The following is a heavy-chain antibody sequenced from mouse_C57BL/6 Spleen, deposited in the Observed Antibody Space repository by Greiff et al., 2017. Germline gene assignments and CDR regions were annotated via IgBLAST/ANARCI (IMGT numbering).Heavy chain of an antibody. CDR2: IHPNSGST. D-gene: IGHD2-3*01. CDR3: ASLNGYSYAMDY. V-gene: IGHV1-64*01. J-gene: IGHJ4*01. CDR1: GYTFTSYW. Sequence: QVQLQQPGAELVKPGASVKLSCKASGYTFTSYWMHWVKQRPGQGLEWIGMIHPNSGSTNYNEKFKSKATLTVDKSSSTAYMQLSSLTSEDSAVYYCASLNGYSYAMDYWGQGTSVTVSS.